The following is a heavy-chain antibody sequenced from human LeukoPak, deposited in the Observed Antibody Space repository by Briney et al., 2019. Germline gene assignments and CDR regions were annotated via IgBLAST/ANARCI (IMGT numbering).Heavy chain of an antibody. CDR2: IRNKANSHTT. J-gene: IGHJ4*02. Sequence: SLRLSCAASGFTFSDHYMDWVRQAPGKGLEWVGRIRNKANSHTTEYAASVKDRFTISRDDSKNSLYLQMNSLKTEDTAVYYCVTVSSFDYWGQGTLVTVSS. CDR3: VTVSSFDY. CDR1: GFTFSDHY. V-gene: IGHV3-72*01.